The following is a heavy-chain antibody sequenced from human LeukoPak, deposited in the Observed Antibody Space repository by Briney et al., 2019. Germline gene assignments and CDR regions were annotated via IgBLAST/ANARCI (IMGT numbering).Heavy chain of an antibody. CDR1: GFTFSGSA. D-gene: IGHD4-17*01. Sequence: GGSLRLSCAGSGFTFSGSAMHWVRQSPGKGLERVGRIRSKANDHATAYAASVRGRFTISRDDSENTAYLQMNSLKTEDTAIYYCTRRLMTTVNDYWGQGTLVTVSS. CDR2: IRSKANDHAT. CDR3: TRRLMTTVNDY. J-gene: IGHJ4*02. V-gene: IGHV3-73*01.